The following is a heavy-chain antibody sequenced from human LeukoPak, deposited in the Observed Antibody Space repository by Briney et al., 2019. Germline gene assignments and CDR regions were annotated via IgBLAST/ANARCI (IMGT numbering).Heavy chain of an antibody. D-gene: IGHD3-16*01. CDR2: MNQDGSEK. V-gene: IGHV3-7*01. Sequence: GGSLRLSCAASGFTFSDSWMSWVRQAPGKGLEWVANMNQDGSEKDYVDSVKGRFTISRDNARNSLYLQMGSLRAEDTAVYYCATYTHWVAGDVLGQGTTVTVSS. J-gene: IGHJ6*02. CDR1: GFTFSDSW. CDR3: ATYTHWVAGDV.